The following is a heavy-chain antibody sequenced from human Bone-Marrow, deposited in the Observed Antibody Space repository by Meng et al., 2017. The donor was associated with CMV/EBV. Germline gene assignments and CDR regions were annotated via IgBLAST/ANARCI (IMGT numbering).Heavy chain of an antibody. CDR3: AKVRPYYYGSGSYSYYYYGMDV. CDR1: GFTFSSYG. V-gene: IGHV3-30*02. D-gene: IGHD3-10*01. Sequence: GSLRLSCAASGFTFSSYGMHWVRQAPGKGLEWVAFIRYDGSNKYYADSVKGRFTISRDNSKNTLYLQMNSLRAEDTAVYYCAKVRPYYYGSGSYSYYYYGMDVWGQGTTVTVSS. J-gene: IGHJ6*02. CDR2: IRYDGSNK.